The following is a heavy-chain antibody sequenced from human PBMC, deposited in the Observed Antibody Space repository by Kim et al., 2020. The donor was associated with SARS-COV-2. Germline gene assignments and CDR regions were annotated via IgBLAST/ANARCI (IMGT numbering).Heavy chain of an antibody. J-gene: IGHJ3*02. CDR1: GDSISSYY. D-gene: IGHD3-10*01. Sequence: SETLSLTCSVSGDSISSYYWTWIRQPPGKGLEWIGYIYYSGSTSYNPSLKSRVTISVDTSKKQFSLKLSSVTAADTAVYYCARLSGSYDWAFDIWGQGTIVTVSS. CDR2: IYYSGST. CDR3: ARLSGSYDWAFDI. V-gene: IGHV4-59*08.